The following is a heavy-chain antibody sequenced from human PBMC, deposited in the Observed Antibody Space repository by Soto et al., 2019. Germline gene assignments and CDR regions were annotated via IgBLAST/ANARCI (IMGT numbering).Heavy chain of an antibody. J-gene: IGHJ1*01. V-gene: IGHV3-33*01. D-gene: IGHD6-19*01. Sequence: GGSLRLSCAASGFTFSSYGMHWVRQAPGKGLEWVAVIWYDGSNKYYADSVKGRFTISRDNSKNTLYLQMNSLRAEDTAVYYCAREEQWLKGTGYFQHWGQGTLVTVSS. CDR1: GFTFSSYG. CDR3: AREEQWLKGTGYFQH. CDR2: IWYDGSNK.